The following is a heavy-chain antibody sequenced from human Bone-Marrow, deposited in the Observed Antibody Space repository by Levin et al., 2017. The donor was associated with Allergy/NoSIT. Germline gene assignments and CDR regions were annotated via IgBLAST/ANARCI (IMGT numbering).Heavy chain of an antibody. J-gene: IGHJ4*02. Sequence: GESLKISCAASGFTFSDAWMNWVRQAPGKGLEWIGRIKSTSEGGTTDYAAPVKGRFTISRDDSESRVYLVMNSLKIEDTAKYYCTTLGSSRRFDYWGQGALVTVSS. CDR2: IKSTSEGGTT. CDR3: TTLGSSRRFDY. V-gene: IGHV3-15*01. D-gene: IGHD3-10*01. CDR1: GFTFSDAW.